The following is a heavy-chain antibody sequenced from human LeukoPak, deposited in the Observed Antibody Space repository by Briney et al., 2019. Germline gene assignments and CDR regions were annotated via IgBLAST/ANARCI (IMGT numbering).Heavy chain of an antibody. CDR1: GYTFTGYY. Sequence: ASVKVSCKASGYTFTGYYMHWVRQAPGQGLEWMGWINPNSGGTNYAQKFQGWVTKTRDTSIGTAYMELSRLRSDDTAVYYCAREPNWGAWYFDLWGRGTLVTVSS. CDR2: INPNSGGT. CDR3: AREPNWGAWYFDL. J-gene: IGHJ2*01. D-gene: IGHD7-27*01. V-gene: IGHV1-2*04.